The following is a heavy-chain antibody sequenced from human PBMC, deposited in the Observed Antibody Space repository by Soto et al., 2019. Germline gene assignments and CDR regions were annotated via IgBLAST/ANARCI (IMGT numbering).Heavy chain of an antibody. CDR1: GLSFGSYS. V-gene: IGHV3-48*02. Sequence: EVQLVESGGGLVQPGGSLRLSCEASGLSFGSYSMNWVRQAPGKGLEWVSFISGRGTTTYYADSVRGRFTVSRDNAKNSLSLEVNSRRDEDTAVYYCARLGYCSSATCKYYFYYYGMDVWGQGTTVTVSS. J-gene: IGHJ6*02. CDR2: ISGRGTTT. D-gene: IGHD2-2*01. CDR3: ARLGYCSSATCKYYFYYYGMDV.